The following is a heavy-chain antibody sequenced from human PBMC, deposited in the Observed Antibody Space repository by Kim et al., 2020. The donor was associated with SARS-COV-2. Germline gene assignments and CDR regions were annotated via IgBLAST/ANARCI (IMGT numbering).Heavy chain of an antibody. D-gene: IGHD5-18*01. CDR2: T. Sequence: TYYADSVKGRFTISRDNSKNSLYLQMNSLRTEDTALYYCAKEYSYGYFDYWGQGTLVTVSS. J-gene: IGHJ4*02. CDR3: AKEYSYGYFDY. V-gene: IGHV3-43*01.